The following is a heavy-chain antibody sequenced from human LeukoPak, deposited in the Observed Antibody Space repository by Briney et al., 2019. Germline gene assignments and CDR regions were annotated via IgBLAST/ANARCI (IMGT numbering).Heavy chain of an antibody. CDR3: ARDRATDVLRVGYYYYYMDV. CDR1: GYTLTELS. Sequence: ASVKVSCKVSGYTLTELSMHWVRQAPGKGLEWMGGFDPEDGETIYAQKFQGRVTMTEDTSTDTAYMELSSLRSEDTAVYYCARDRATDVLRVGYYYYYMDVWGKGTTVTVSS. CDR2: FDPEDGET. D-gene: IGHD2-8*01. V-gene: IGHV1-24*01. J-gene: IGHJ6*03.